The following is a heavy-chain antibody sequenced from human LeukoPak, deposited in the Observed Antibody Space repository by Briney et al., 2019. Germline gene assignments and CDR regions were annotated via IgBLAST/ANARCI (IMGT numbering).Heavy chain of an antibody. J-gene: IGHJ4*02. V-gene: IGHV3-30*03. D-gene: IGHD3-9*01. CDR1: GFTFSSYW. CDR2: ISYDGSNK. Sequence: GGSLRLSCAASGFTFSSYWMRWVRQAPGKGLEWVAVISYDGSNKYYADSVKGRFTISRDNSKNTLYLQMNSLRAEDTAVYYCARGQRLRYFDWLSPIDYWGQGTLVTVSS. CDR3: ARGQRLRYFDWLSPIDY.